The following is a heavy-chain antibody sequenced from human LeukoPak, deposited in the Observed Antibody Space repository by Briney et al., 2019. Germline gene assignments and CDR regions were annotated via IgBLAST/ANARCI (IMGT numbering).Heavy chain of an antibody. CDR3: ARNNYYDSSGPSWAY. Sequence: PSETLSLTCTVSGGSISSGGYYWSWIRQHPGKGLEWIGYIYYSGSTYYNPSLKSRVTISVDTSKNQFSLKLSSVTAADTAVYYCARNNYYDSSGPSWAYWGQGTLVTVSS. D-gene: IGHD3-22*01. CDR2: IYYSGST. CDR1: GGSISSGGYY. V-gene: IGHV4-31*03. J-gene: IGHJ4*02.